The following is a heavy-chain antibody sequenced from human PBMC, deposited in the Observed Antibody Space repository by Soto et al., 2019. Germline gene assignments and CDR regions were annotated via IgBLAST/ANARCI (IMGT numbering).Heavy chain of an antibody. V-gene: IGHV3-30*03. J-gene: IGHJ2*01. CDR3: ARSPQPTRGIHWYFDL. D-gene: IGHD2-2*01. CDR1: GFTFNIYG. CDR2: ISYDGINK. Sequence: QVQLVESGGGVVQPGRSLGLSCAASGFTFNIYGMHWVRQAPGKGLEWVAAISYDGINKYYADSVKGRFTISRDNSKNTLYVQMNSLRAEDTAVYYCARSPQPTRGIHWYFDLWGRGTLVSVSS.